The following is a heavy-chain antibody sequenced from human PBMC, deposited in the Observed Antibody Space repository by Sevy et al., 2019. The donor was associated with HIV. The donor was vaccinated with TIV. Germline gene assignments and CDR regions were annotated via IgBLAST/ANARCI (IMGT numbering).Heavy chain of an antibody. D-gene: IGHD4-17*01. CDR3: AASHLISGDYQKGTYYYYGMDV. CDR2: IRSKAYGGTT. J-gene: IGHJ6*02. CDR1: GFTFGDYA. V-gene: IGHV3-49*04. Sequence: GGSLRLSCTASGFTFGDYAMSWVRQAPGKGLEWVGFIRSKAYGGTTESAASLKGRFTISREKSKSMAYLQMNSLKTEDTAVYYCAASHLISGDYQKGTYYYYGMDVWGQGTTVTVSS.